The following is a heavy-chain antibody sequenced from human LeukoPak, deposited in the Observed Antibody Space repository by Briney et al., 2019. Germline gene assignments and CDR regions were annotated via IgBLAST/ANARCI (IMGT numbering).Heavy chain of an antibody. V-gene: IGHV3-7*01. CDR3: VTDQTGRHPYFFDY. CDR2: IKEDGSEI. CDR1: GFNFSTYW. J-gene: IGHJ4*02. D-gene: IGHD3-10*01. Sequence: GGSLRLSCAASGFNFSTYWMTWVRQVPGKGLEWMANIKEDGSEIYYVDAVKGRFSISRDNAKTSLYLQMNSLSVADTAVYYCVTDQTGRHPYFFDYWGQGTLVTVSS.